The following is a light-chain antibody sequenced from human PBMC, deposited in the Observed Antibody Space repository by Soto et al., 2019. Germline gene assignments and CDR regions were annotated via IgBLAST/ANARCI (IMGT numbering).Light chain of an antibody. J-gene: IGLJ1*01. CDR2: DVS. V-gene: IGLV2-14*01. CDR3: SSYTTSRAYV. Sequence: QSALTQPASVSGSPGQSITISCTGTSSDVGGYNYVSWYQQHPGKAPKLMIYDVSNRPSGVSNRFSGSQSGNTASLTISGLQAEDEADYYCSSYTTSRAYVFGTGTKVTVL. CDR1: SSDVGGYNY.